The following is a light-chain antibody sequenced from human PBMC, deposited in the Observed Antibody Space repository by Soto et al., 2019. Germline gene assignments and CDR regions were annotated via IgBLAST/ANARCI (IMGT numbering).Light chain of an antibody. CDR2: LNSDGSH. CDR3: QTWGTGIWV. V-gene: IGLV4-69*01. Sequence: QSVLTQSPSDSASLGASVKLTCTLSSGHSSYAIAWHQQQPEKGPRYLMKLNSDGSHSKGDGIPDRFSGSISGAERYLTISSLQSEDEADYYCQTWGTGIWVFGGGTKVTAL. J-gene: IGLJ3*02. CDR1: SGHSSYA.